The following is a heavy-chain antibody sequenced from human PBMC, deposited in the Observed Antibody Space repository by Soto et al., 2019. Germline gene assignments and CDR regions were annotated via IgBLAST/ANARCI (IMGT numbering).Heavy chain of an antibody. CDR2: ISGSGGST. CDR3: AKSPYVVVVAATYYMDV. Sequence: GGSMRLSCAASGFTFSSYAMSWVRQAPGKELEWVSAISGSGGSTYYADSVKGRFTISRDNSKNTLYLQMNSLRAEDTAVYYCAKSPYVVVVAATYYMDVWGKGTTVTVSS. J-gene: IGHJ6*03. D-gene: IGHD2-15*01. V-gene: IGHV3-23*01. CDR1: GFTFSSYA.